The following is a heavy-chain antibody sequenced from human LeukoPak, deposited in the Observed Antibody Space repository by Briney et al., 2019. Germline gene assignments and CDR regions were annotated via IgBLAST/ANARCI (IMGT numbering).Heavy chain of an antibody. Sequence: ASETLSLTCTVSGGSISSSSYYRGWIRQPPGKGLEWIGSIYYSGSTYYNPSLKSRVTISVDTSKNQFSLKLSSVTAADTAVYYCARLHLYCGGDCYSQINDAFDIWGQGTMVTVSS. CDR3: ARLHLYCGGDCYSQINDAFDI. J-gene: IGHJ3*02. CDR2: IYYSGST. D-gene: IGHD2-21*02. CDR1: GGSISSSSYY. V-gene: IGHV4-39*01.